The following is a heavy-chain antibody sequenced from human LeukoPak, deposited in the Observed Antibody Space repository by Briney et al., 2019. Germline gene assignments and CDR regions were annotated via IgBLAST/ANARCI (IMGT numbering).Heavy chain of an antibody. CDR2: IRYDGSNK. D-gene: IGHD1-26*01. J-gene: IGHJ4*02. V-gene: IGHV3-30*02. Sequence: RGSMRLSCAASGFTFSSYGIHWVSQVPGKGLDWVAFIRYDGSNKYYAESVNGRFTISRDNSKNTLYLQMNSLRAEDTAVYYCAKDSGGSYDYWGQGTLVTVSS. CDR1: GFTFSSYG. CDR3: AKDSGGSYDY.